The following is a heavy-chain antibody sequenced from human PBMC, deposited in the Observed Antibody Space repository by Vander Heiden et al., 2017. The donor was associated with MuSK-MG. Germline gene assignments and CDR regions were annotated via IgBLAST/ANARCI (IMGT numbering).Heavy chain of an antibody. CDR3: ARDVSYYDSSENAFDI. D-gene: IGHD3-22*01. V-gene: IGHV1-69*01. CDR2: IIPIFGTA. Sequence: QAQLVQSGAEVKKLGSSVQVSCKASGGTSSSYAISWVRQAPGQGLEWMGGIIPIFGTANYAQKFQGRVTITADESTSTAYMELSSLRSEDTAVYYCARDVSYYDSSENAFDIWGQGTMVTVSS. J-gene: IGHJ3*02. CDR1: GGTSSSYA.